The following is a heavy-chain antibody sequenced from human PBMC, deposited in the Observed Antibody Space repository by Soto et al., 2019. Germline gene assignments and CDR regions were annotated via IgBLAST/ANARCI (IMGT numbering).Heavy chain of an antibody. V-gene: IGHV4-30-4*01. J-gene: IGHJ4*02. CDR2: IYYSGST. Sequence: TLCPTCLVSGASISGGYYYWRWLRQPPWKDLEWIGYIYYSGSTYYNPSLKSRLTISVHTSKSQFSLKLSSVTAADTAVYYCARAYGPPDSSGHYYYFDFWGQGALVTVSS. D-gene: IGHD3-22*01. CDR3: ARAYGPPDSSGHYYYFDF. CDR1: GASISGGYYY.